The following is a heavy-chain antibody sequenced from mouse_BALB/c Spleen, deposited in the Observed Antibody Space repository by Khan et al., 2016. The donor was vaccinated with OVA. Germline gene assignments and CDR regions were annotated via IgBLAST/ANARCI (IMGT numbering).Heavy chain of an antibody. Sequence: VQLKQSGAELVKPGASVKLSCTASGFNIKDTYLHWVKQRPEQGLEWIGRIAPANGNTQYDPNFQGKATITSDTSSDPSYLQLNSLTSEDTAVYYCARPSYDPRDFEVWGAGTTVTVSS. CDR3: ARPSYDPRDFEV. V-gene: IGHV14-3*02. D-gene: IGHD2-3*01. CDR2: IAPANGNT. CDR1: GFNIKDTY. J-gene: IGHJ1*01.